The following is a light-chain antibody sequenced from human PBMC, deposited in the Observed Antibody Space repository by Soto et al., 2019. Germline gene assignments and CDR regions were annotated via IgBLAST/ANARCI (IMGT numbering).Light chain of an antibody. CDR2: GSS. Sequence: EIVLTQSPGTLSLSPGERATLSCRASQSVSSDYLAWYQQKPGQAPRLLIYGSSSRATGIPDRFSGSGFGTDFTLTISGLEPEDFAVYYCQQCDGSSTFGQGTKVEIK. V-gene: IGKV3-20*01. CDR3: QQCDGSST. CDR1: QSVSSDY. J-gene: IGKJ1*01.